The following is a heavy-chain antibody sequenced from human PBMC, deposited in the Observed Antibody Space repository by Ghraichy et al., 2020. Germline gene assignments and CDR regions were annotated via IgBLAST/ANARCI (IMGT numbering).Heavy chain of an antibody. Sequence: GGSLRLSCAASGFTFSSFEMHWVRQAPGKGLEWVSYISSGGSTTYYADSVKGRFTISRDNAKNSLYLQMNSLRVEDTAVYYCTRDRPGSGWYFESWGRGTLLTVSS. CDR1: GFTFSSFE. CDR2: ISSGGSTT. V-gene: IGHV3-48*03. D-gene: IGHD6-19*01. CDR3: TRDRPGSGWYFES. J-gene: IGHJ4*02.